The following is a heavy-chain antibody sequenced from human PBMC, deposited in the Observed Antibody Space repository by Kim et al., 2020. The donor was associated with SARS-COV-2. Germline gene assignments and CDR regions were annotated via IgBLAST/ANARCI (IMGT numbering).Heavy chain of an antibody. CDR2: GST. V-gene: IGHV4-39*01. J-gene: IGHJ5*02. CDR3: ARHVIGFDP. Sequence: GSTYYNPSLKSRVTISVDTSKNQFSLKLSSVTAADTAVYYCARHVIGFDPWGQGTLVTVSS. D-gene: IGHD3-10*01.